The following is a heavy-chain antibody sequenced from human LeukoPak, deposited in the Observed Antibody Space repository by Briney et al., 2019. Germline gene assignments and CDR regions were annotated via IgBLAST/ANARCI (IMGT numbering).Heavy chain of an antibody. CDR3: ARVQFIAAAATDY. V-gene: IGHV1-8*01. Sequence: ASVKVSCKASGYTFTSYDINWVRQATGQGLEWMGWMNPNSGNTGYAQKFQGRVTITRNTSISTAYMELSSLRSEDTAVYYCARVQFIAAAATDYWGQGTLVIVSS. CDR2: MNPNSGNT. D-gene: IGHD6-13*01. CDR1: GYTFTSYD. J-gene: IGHJ4*02.